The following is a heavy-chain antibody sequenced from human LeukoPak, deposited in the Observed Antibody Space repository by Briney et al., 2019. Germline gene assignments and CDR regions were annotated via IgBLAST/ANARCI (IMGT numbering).Heavy chain of an antibody. CDR2: ISSSSSYI. V-gene: IGHV3-21*01. CDR1: GFTFSSYS. Sequence: GGSLRLSCAASGFTFSSYSTNWVRQAPGKGLEWVSSISSSSSYIYYADSVKGRFTISRDNAKNSLYLQMNSLRAEDTAVYYCARATRSGYCSSTSCYPFDYWGQGTLVTVSS. J-gene: IGHJ4*02. D-gene: IGHD2-2*03. CDR3: ARATRSGYCSSTSCYPFDY.